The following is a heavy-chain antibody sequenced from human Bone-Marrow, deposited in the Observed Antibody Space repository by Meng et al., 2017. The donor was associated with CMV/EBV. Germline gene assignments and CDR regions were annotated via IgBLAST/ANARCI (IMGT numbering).Heavy chain of an antibody. CDR1: GYTFTSYG. Sequence: ASVKVSCKASGYTFTSYGISWVRQAPGQGLEWMGWIRAYSGNTNYAQKLQGRVTMTTDTSTSTAYRELRRLISDDTAVDYCARERPSGYRSSWYRYHYSGMDDWGQGTLVTVSS. D-gene: IGHD6-13*01. CDR2: IRAYSGNT. J-gene: IGHJ6*02. CDR3: ARERPSGYRSSWYRYHYSGMDD. V-gene: IGHV1-18*01.